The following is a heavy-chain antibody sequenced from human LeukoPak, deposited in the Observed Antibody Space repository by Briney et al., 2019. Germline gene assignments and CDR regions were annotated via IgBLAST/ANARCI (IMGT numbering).Heavy chain of an antibody. CDR3: ARFTRYCSGGSCYFYFDY. CDR2: IYYSGST. D-gene: IGHD2-15*01. CDR1: GGSISSYY. J-gene: IGHJ4*02. V-gene: IGHV4-59*01. Sequence: SETLSLTCTGSGGSISSYYWSWIRQPPGKGLEWIGYIYYSGSTNYNPSLKSRVTISVDTSKNQFSLQLSSVTAADTAVYYCARFTRYCSGGSCYFYFDYWGQGTLVTVSS.